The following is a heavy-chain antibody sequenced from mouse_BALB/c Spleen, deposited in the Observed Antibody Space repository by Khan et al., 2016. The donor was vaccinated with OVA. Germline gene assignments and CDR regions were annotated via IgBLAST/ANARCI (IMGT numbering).Heavy chain of an antibody. J-gene: IGHJ3*01. Sequence: DVQLVESGPDLVKPGASVKISCKASGYSFTLYYMTWVKQSHGKSLEWIGRVNPNTGGSDYNQEFKGKAIFTVDKSSNTAYMELHSLTSEDSAVYYCARGYDVFAYWGQGTLVTVSA. D-gene: IGHD2-14*01. CDR1: GYSFTLYY. CDR3: ARGYDVFAY. V-gene: IGHV1-26*01. CDR2: VNPNTGGS.